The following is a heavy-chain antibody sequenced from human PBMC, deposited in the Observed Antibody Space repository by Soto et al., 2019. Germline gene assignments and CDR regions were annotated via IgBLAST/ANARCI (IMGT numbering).Heavy chain of an antibody. J-gene: IGHJ4*02. CDR2: VQSNGVT. V-gene: IGHV3-23*01. CDR3: AKWLSSGSFYCDF. D-gene: IGHD6-19*01. Sequence: GGSLRLSCQASGFTFSTYAMSWVRQAPGKGLEWVSLVQSNGVTYYADSVKGRFTVSRDNSKNTLYLQMDGLRVEDTALYYCAKWLSSGSFYCDFWGQGKMVTVSS. CDR1: GFTFSTYA.